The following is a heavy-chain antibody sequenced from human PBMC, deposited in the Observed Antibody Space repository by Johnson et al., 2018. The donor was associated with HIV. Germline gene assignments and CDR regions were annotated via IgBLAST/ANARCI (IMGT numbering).Heavy chain of an antibody. D-gene: IGHD4-23*01. CDR1: GFTFSSYD. V-gene: IGHV3-13*01. Sequence: VQLVESGGGLVQPGGSLRLSCAASGFTFSSYDMHWVRQATGKGLEWVSNFDTAGDTYYADSVKGRFTISRENAKNSLYLQMNSLRAGDTAVYYCARGDYGGNLDAFDIWRQGTMVTVSS. CDR3: ARGDYGGNLDAFDI. CDR2: FDTAGDT. J-gene: IGHJ3*02.